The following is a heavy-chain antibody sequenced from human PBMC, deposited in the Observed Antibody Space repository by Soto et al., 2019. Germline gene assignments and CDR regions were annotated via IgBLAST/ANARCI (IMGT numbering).Heavy chain of an antibody. CDR3: ARDSLRFLDSFDY. Sequence: QVQLVQSGAEVKKPGASVKVSCKASGYNLTSYGINWVRQAPGQGLEWMGWISPHNGNINYAQTLQGRLTMTTDTPTSTGYMELRSLRSDDTDVYYCARDSLRFLDSFDYWGQGTLVTVSS. D-gene: IGHD3-3*01. V-gene: IGHV1-18*01. CDR1: GYNLTSYG. J-gene: IGHJ4*02. CDR2: ISPHNGNI.